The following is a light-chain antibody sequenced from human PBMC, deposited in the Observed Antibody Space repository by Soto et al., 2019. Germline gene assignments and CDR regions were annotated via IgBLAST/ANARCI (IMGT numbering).Light chain of an antibody. CDR3: QKYNGAPFT. Sequence: DIQMTQSPSSLSASVGDRVTITCRASQGIANYLAWYQQKPGKVPKLLFYAASTLEPGVPSRFSGSGFGTDFTLSISSLQPEDFATYYCQKYNGAPFTFGPGTKVDIK. CDR2: AAS. V-gene: IGKV1-27*01. CDR1: QGIANY. J-gene: IGKJ3*01.